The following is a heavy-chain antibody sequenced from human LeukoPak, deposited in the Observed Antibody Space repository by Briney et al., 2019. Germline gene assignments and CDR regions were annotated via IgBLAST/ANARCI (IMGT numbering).Heavy chain of an antibody. J-gene: IGHJ4*02. V-gene: IGHV4-39*01. CDR2: IYYSGST. D-gene: IGHD2-15*01. Sequence: SETLSLTCTASGGSISSSSYYWGWLRQPPGTGLEWVGSIYYSGSTYYNPSLKRRFTISVDTSKNQFSLKLSSVTAADTAVYYCARHRRYCSSGSCYSTTYFDYWGQGTLVTVSS. CDR3: ARHRRYCSSGSCYSTTYFDY. CDR1: GGSISSSSYY.